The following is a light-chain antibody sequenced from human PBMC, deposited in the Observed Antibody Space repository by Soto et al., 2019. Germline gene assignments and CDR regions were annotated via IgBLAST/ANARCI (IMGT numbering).Light chain of an antibody. Sequence: EIVMTQSPATLSVSPGERATLSCRASQSVSSYLAWYQQKPGQAPRLLIYGASTRATGIPARFSGSGSGTEFTLTISRLQSADFAVYYCQQYNNLPLFGPGTKVDIK. CDR2: GAS. CDR3: QQYNNLPL. CDR1: QSVSSY. J-gene: IGKJ3*01. V-gene: IGKV3-15*01.